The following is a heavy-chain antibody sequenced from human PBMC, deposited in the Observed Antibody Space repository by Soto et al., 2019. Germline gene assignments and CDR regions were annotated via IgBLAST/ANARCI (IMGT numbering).Heavy chain of an antibody. V-gene: IGHV3-23*01. CDR3: AREQYSMVRGAIPY. CDR2: FSGPGGGP. D-gene: IGHD3-10*01. CDR1: GFTFSTYA. Sequence: GGSLRLSCAASGFTFSTYAMSWVRQAPGKGLEWVSSFSGPGGGPYYADSVKGRFTISRDDSKNTLYLQMNSLRAEDTAVYYCAREQYSMVRGAIPYWGQGTLVTVSS. J-gene: IGHJ4*02.